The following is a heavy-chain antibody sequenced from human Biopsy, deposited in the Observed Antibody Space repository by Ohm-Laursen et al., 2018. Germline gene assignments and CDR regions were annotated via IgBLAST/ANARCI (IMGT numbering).Heavy chain of an antibody. CDR2: IRSTGGST. CDR1: GVTLSGYA. CDR3: TKADDFWSPEGYYYYFSGMDV. J-gene: IGHJ6*02. D-gene: IGHD3-3*01. Sequence: SLRLSCSASGVTLSGYAMSWVRQAPGKGLEWVSAIRSTGGSTYYANSVKGRFTISRDNSKNILFLQVNNLRAEDTAIYYCTKADDFWSPEGYYYYFSGMDVWGPGTTVTVSS. V-gene: IGHV3-23*01.